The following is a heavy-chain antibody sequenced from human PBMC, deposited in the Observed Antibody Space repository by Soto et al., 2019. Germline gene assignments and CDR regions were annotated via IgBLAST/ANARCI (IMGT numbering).Heavy chain of an antibody. V-gene: IGHV1-69*12. CDR2: IIPIFGTA. J-gene: IGHJ5*02. Sequence: QVQLVQSGAEVKKPGSSVKVSCKASGGTFSSYAISWVRQAPGQGLEWMGGIIPIFGTANYAQKFQGRVTIXXDXSXXTAYMELSSLRSEDTAVYYCARHGDYGGMTNWFDPWGQGTLVTVSS. CDR3: ARHGDYGGMTNWFDP. D-gene: IGHD4-17*01. CDR1: GGTFSSYA.